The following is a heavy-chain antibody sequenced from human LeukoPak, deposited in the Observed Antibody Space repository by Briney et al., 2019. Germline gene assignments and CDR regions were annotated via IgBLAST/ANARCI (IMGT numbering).Heavy chain of an antibody. V-gene: IGHV3-23*01. Sequence: GGSLRLSCAASGLTFSSYAMSWVRQAPGKGLEWVSAISGSGGSTYYADSVKGRFTISRDNSKNTLYLQMNSLRAEDTAVYYCAKAGAWKQLWSPFDYWGQGTLVTVPS. CDR2: ISGSGGST. CDR3: AKAGAWKQLWSPFDY. CDR1: GLTFSSYA. D-gene: IGHD5-18*01. J-gene: IGHJ4*02.